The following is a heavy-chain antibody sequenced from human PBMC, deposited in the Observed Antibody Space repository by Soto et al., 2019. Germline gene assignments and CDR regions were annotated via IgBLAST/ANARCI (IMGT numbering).Heavy chain of an antibody. J-gene: IGHJ4*02. CDR3: AKSPRGEMATD. CDR1: GYTFINYH. Sequence: QVQLVQSGGEVKKPGASVTVSCKASGYTFINYHITWVRQAPGQGLEWMAWINTYNGMTDHAQRFQGRVTMTRDTSTSTAYMELRNLGSDVTAVYFCAKSPRGEMATDWGQGTLVTVSS. D-gene: IGHD5-12*01. V-gene: IGHV1-18*01. CDR2: INTYNGMT.